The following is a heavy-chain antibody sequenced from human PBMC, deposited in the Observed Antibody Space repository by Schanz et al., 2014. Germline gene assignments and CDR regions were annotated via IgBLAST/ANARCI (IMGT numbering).Heavy chain of an antibody. CDR1: GITLSGYG. J-gene: IGHJ6*02. V-gene: IGHV3-30*03. Sequence: QVQLVESGGGVVQPGRSLRLSCAASGITLSGYGLHWVRQAPGKGLEWVGFISFDGRNTGYAHSVKGRFVISRDNARSSLYLQMSSLRDGDTAVYYCASVIMVAGNHRDGRDVWGQGTTVIVS. CDR3: ASVIMVAGNHRDGRDV. CDR2: ISFDGRNT. D-gene: IGHD6-19*01.